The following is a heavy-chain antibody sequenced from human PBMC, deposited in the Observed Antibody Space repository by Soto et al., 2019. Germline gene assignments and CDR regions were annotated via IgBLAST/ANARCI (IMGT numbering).Heavy chain of an antibody. D-gene: IGHD3-3*01. Sequence: ASVKVSCKASGYTFTGYYMHWVRQAPGQGLEWMGWINPNSGGTNYAQKFQGWVTMTRDTSISTAYMELSRLRSDDTAVYYCARDTYKSDCWSGYPCGMDVCVQGTTITASS. CDR1: GYTFTGYY. J-gene: IGHJ6*02. V-gene: IGHV1-2*04. CDR3: ARDTYKSDCWSGYPCGMDV. CDR2: INPNSGGT.